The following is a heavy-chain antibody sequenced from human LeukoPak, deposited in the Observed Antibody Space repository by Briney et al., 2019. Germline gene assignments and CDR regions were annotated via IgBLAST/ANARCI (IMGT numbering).Heavy chain of an antibody. J-gene: IGHJ4*02. CDR1: GFTFSSYS. V-gene: IGHV3-21*01. Sequence: GGSLRLSCAASGFTFSSYSMNWVRQAPGKGLGWVSSISSSSSYIYYADSVKGRFTISRDNAKNSLYLQMNSLRAEDTAVYYCARDPLSTGTWYWGQGTLVTVSS. CDR3: ARDPLSTGTWY. CDR2: ISSSSSYI. D-gene: IGHD1-1*01.